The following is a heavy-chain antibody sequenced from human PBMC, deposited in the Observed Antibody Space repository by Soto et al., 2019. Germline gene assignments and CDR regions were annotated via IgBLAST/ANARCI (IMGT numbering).Heavy chain of an antibody. CDR1: GYSFTSYW. Sequence: PGESLKISCKGSGYSFTSYWIGWVRQMPGKGLEWMGIIYPGDSDTRYSPSFQGQVTISADKSISTAYLQWSSLKASDTAMYYCARLPVSYDFWSGYSPGMDVWGQGTTVTVSS. V-gene: IGHV5-51*01. CDR2: IYPGDSDT. CDR3: ARLPVSYDFWSGYSPGMDV. J-gene: IGHJ6*02. D-gene: IGHD3-3*01.